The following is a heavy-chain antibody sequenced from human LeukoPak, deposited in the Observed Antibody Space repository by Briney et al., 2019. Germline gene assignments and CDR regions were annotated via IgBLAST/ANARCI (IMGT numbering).Heavy chain of an antibody. J-gene: IGHJ6*03. V-gene: IGHV3-30*02. CDR2: IRYDGSNE. D-gene: IGHD6-6*01. Sequence: PGGSLRLSCVASGFTFSNYPMDWVRQAPGKGLEWVAFIRYDGSNEYYADSVKGRFTISRDNYKNMLYLQMNSLSAEDTAVYYCQISSALRDFYYYMDVWGKGTTVTVSS. CDR1: GFTFSNYP. CDR3: QISSALRDFYYYMDV.